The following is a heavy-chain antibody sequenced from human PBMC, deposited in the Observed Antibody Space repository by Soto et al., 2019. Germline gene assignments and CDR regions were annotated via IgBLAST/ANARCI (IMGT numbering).Heavy chain of an antibody. CDR3: AKDGEWHNWNLGINFDY. Sequence: GGSLRLSCAASGFTFSSYAMSWVRQAPGKGLEWVSAISGSGGSTYYADSVKGRFTISRDNSKNTLYLQMNSLRAEDTAVYYCAKDGEWHNWNLGINFDYWGQGTLVTVSS. J-gene: IGHJ4*02. D-gene: IGHD1-20*01. V-gene: IGHV3-23*01. CDR2: ISGSGGST. CDR1: GFTFSSYA.